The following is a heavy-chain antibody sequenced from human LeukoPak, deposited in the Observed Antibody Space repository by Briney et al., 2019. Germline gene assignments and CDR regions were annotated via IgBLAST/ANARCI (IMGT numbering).Heavy chain of an antibody. CDR1: GFSVSSNY. D-gene: IGHD2-21*01. J-gene: IGHJ4*02. V-gene: IGHV3-30*03. CDR2: ISYDGSNK. CDR3: ARYIYGGHDY. Sequence: GGSLRLSCAASGFSVSSNYMSRVRQAPGKGLEWVAVISYDGSNKYYADSVKGRFTISRDYSKNTLYLQMNSLRAEDTAVYYCARYIYGGHDYWGQGTLLTVSS.